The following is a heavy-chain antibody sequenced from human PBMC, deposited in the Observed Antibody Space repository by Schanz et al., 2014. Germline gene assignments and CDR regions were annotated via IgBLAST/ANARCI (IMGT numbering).Heavy chain of an antibody. J-gene: IGHJ4*02. CDR2: IKKDGSEK. V-gene: IGHV3-7*01. D-gene: IGHD2-2*03. Sequence: EVQLAESGGGLVQPGGSLRLSCAASGFTFCGFWMTWVRQAPGKGLEWVANIKKDGSEKYYVDSVKGRFTISRDNAKNSLFLQMNSLRPEDTAVYYCARAGYCTSVSCSLFVSDYWGQGTLVTVSS. CDR1: GFTFCGFW. CDR3: ARAGYCTSVSCSLFVSDY.